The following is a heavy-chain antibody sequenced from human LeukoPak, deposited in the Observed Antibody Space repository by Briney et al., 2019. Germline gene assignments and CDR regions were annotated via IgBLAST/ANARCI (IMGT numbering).Heavy chain of an antibody. CDR1: GFTFSSYS. CDR2: ISSSSTI. D-gene: IGHD2-15*01. V-gene: IGHV3-48*01. Sequence: PGGSLRLSCAASGFTFSSYSMNWVRQAPGKGLEWVSYISSSSTIYYADSVKGRFTICRGNAKNSLYLQMNSLRAEDTAVYYCARLYCSGGSCYSWFDYWGQGTLVTVSS. CDR3: ARLYCSGGSCYSWFDY. J-gene: IGHJ4*02.